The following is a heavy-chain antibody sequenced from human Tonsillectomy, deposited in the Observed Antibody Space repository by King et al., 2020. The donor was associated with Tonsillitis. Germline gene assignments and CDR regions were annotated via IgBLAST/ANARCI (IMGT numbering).Heavy chain of an antibody. D-gene: IGHD3/OR15-3a*01. J-gene: IGHJ4*02. CDR3: AKDSGLYDFWGGYFDY. CDR2: ISHDGSNE. CDR1: GFIFSSYG. V-gene: IGHV3-30*18. Sequence: VQLVESGGGVVQPPRSLRLSCAASGFIFSSYGLHWVRQTPGKGLEWVALISHDGSNEYYADSVRGRFTISRDNSKKTVYLQMNSLRAEDTAVYYCAKDSGLYDFWGGYFDYWGQGTLVTVSS.